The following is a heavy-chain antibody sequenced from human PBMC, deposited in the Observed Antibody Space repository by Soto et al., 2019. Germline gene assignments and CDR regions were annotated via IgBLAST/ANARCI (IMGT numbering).Heavy chain of an antibody. CDR3: ARDRDIVGASPLAY. V-gene: IGHV3-74*01. J-gene: IGHJ4*02. Sequence: EVQLVESGGGLVQPGGSLRLSCAASGFTFRGYWMNWVRQAPGKGLVWVSHITTDGGSTNYADSVKGRSTISRDNAKDTLYLYMSSLRVDDTAVYYCARDRDIVGASPLAYWGQGTLVTVAS. D-gene: IGHD1-26*01. CDR2: ITTDGGST. CDR1: GFTFRGYW.